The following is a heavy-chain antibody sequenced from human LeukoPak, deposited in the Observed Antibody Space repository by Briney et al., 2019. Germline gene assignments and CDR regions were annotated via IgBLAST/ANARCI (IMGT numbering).Heavy chain of an antibody. CDR3: ARDRAIAAPNWFDP. CDR2: IYYSGST. CDR1: GGSISSSSYY. Sequence: SETLSLTCTVSGGSISSSSYYWGWIRQPPGKGLEWIGSIYYSGSTYYNPSLKSRVTISVDTSKNQFSLKLSSVTAADTAVYYCARDRAIAAPNWFDPWGQGTLVTVSS. J-gene: IGHJ5*02. V-gene: IGHV4-39*02. D-gene: IGHD6-13*01.